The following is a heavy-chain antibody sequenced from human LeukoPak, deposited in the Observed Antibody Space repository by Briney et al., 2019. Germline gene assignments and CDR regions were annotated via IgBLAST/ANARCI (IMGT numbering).Heavy chain of an antibody. CDR1: SGSFNDYC. V-gene: IGHV4-34*01. Sequence: SETLSLTCAVYSGSFNDYCWIWLRQPPRRGLEWVGEIYSGGSANYDPSLKGRLAISVDPSKSQFSLKLRSLTAADTAVYFCARGVVDYSTRSGYLSHWGQGTLVTVSS. CDR3: ARGVVDYSTRSGYLSH. D-gene: IGHD3-22*01. CDR2: IYSGGSA. J-gene: IGHJ4*02.